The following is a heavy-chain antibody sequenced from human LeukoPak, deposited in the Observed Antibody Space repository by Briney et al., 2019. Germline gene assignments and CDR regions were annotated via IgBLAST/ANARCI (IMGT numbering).Heavy chain of an antibody. CDR3: AREHWGTMGYFDY. J-gene: IGHJ4*02. V-gene: IGHV4-31*03. Sequence: SETLSLTCTVSGGSISSGGYYWSWIRQHPGKGLEWIGYIYYSGSTYYSPSPKSRVTISVDTSKNQFSLKLSSVTAADTAVYYCAREHWGTMGYFDYWGQGTLVTVSS. CDR1: GGSISSGGYY. D-gene: IGHD4/OR15-4a*01. CDR2: IYYSGST.